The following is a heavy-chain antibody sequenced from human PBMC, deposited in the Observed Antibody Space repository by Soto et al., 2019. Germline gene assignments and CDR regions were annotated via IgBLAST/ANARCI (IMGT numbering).Heavy chain of an antibody. D-gene: IGHD1-26*01. V-gene: IGHV4-31*02. Sequence: KPSETLSLTXTVSGASISSGGYYWSWIRQDPGKGLEWLGYIYDNGTTYYNPSLKSRVSISRDKSKNQFSLKMTSLTAADTAVYYCASGQVGATTWFDPWGQGTKVTVSS. J-gene: IGHJ5*02. CDR3: ASGQVGATTWFDP. CDR1: GASISSGGYY. CDR2: IYDNGTT.